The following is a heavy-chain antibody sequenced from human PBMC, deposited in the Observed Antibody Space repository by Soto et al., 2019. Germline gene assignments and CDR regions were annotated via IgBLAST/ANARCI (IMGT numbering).Heavy chain of an antibody. V-gene: IGHV4-59*08. CDR2: IFHRGAT. Sequence: QVQLQESGPGLVKPSETLSLTCTVSGGSINNYYWNWIRQSPGKGLEWIAYIFHRGATDYNPSLKSRVTMSVDTSKTQISLKQSSVTAADTAIYYCARQARGSSGTFDVWGQGTLVIVSS. J-gene: IGHJ3*01. CDR3: ARQARGSSGTFDV. D-gene: IGHD3-10*01. CDR1: GGSINNYY.